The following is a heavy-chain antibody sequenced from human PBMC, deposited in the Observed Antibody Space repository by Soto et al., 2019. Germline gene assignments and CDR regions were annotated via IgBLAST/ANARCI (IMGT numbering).Heavy chain of an antibody. V-gene: IGHV1-24*01. D-gene: IGHD3-10*01. CDR1: GYTLTELS. Sequence: ASVKVSCKVSGYTLTELSMHWVRQAPGKGLEWMGGFDPEDGETIYAQNLQGRVTMTADTSTSTAYMELRSLRSDDTAVYYCTREGSAPYYYYGMDVWGQGTTVTVSS. CDR3: TREGSAPYYYYGMDV. CDR2: FDPEDGET. J-gene: IGHJ6*02.